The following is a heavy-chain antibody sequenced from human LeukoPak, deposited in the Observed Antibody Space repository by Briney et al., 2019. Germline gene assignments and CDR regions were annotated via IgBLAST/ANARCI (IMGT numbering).Heavy chain of an antibody. D-gene: IGHD3-10*01. CDR3: ARLTQLLWFGELLSQDYFDY. V-gene: IGHV4-39*01. CDR2: IYYSGST. Sequence: SETLSLTCTVSGGPISSSSYYWGWIRQPPGKGLEWIGSIYYSGSTYYNPSLKSRVTISVDTSKNQFSLKLSSVTAADPAVYYCARLTQLLWFGELLSQDYFDYWGQGTLVTVSS. CDR1: GGPISSSSYY. J-gene: IGHJ4*02.